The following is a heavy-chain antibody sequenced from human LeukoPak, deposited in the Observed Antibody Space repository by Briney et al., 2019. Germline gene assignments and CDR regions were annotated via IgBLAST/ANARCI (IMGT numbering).Heavy chain of an antibody. J-gene: IGHJ3*02. CDR1: GFTFSSYA. CDR3: AKSKNVDIVATIGALDAFDI. CDR2: ISGSGGST. V-gene: IGHV3-23*01. D-gene: IGHD5-12*01. Sequence: LPGGSLGLSCAASGFTFSSYAMSWVRQAPGKGLEWVSAISGSGGSTYYADSVKGRFTISRDNSKNTLYLQMNSLRAEDTAVYYCAKSKNVDIVATIGALDAFDIWGQGTMVTVSS.